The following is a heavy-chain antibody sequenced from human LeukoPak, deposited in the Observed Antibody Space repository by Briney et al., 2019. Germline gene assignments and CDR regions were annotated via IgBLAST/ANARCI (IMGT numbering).Heavy chain of an antibody. V-gene: IGHV4-39*01. CDR3: ARAYYYDSSGPLDY. D-gene: IGHD3-22*01. Sequence: PSETLSLTCTVSGGSISSSSYYWGWIRQPPGKGLEWIGSIYYSGSTYYNPPLKSRVTISVDTSKNQFSLKLSSVTAADTAVYYCARAYYYDSSGPLDYWGQGTLVTVSS. CDR1: GGSISSSSYY. CDR2: IYYSGST. J-gene: IGHJ4*02.